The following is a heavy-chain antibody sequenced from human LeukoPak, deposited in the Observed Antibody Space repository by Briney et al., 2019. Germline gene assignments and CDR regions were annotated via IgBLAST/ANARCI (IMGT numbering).Heavy chain of an antibody. J-gene: IGHJ4*02. CDR3: ANRMTF. D-gene: IGHD1-14*01. Sequence: PGGSLRLSCAASGVTVSRDHMSWVRQAPGKGLEWVSVIYSDGKTYYADSVKGRFTLSRHNSKNTLFLQMDSLRTEDTAIYYCANRMTFGGQGTLVTVSS. CDR1: GVTVSRDH. V-gene: IGHV3-53*04. CDR2: IYSDGKT.